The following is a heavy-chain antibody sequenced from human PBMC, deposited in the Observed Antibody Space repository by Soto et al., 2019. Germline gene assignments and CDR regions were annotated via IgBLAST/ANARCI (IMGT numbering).Heavy chain of an antibody. D-gene: IGHD3-16*01. CDR2: IWHDGGNK. V-gene: IGHV3-33*01. Sequence: QPGGDLRLSCAASGFTFSSYGMHWVRQAPGKGLEWVAFIWHDGGNKFYAESVKGRFTISRDNSKNTLYLQMTSLSAEDTAMYYCARDGDVNTGFGKDYWGQGTLVTVSS. J-gene: IGHJ4*02. CDR1: GFTFSSYG. CDR3: ARDGDVNTGFGKDY.